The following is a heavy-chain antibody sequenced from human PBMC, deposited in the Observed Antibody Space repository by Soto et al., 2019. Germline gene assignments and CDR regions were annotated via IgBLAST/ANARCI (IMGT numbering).Heavy chain of an antibody. CDR2: FDPEDGET. J-gene: IGHJ3*02. CDR3: ARDRIRITMVRGVISERAFDI. Sequence: ASVKVSCKVSGYTLTELSMHWVRQAPGKGLEWMGGFDPEDGETIYAQKFQGRVTMTRDTSTNTAYMELSRLRSDDTAVYYCARDRIRITMVRGVISERAFDIWGQGTMVTVSS. V-gene: IGHV1-24*01. CDR1: GYTLTELS. D-gene: IGHD3-10*01.